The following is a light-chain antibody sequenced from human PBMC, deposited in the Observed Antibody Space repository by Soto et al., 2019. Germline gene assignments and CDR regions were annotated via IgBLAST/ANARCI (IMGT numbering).Light chain of an antibody. J-gene: IGKJ2*01. V-gene: IGKV1-5*01. Sequence: DFQMTQSPSTLSASVGDGVTITCRASQSIGSGLAWYQQQPGKAPKLLIYNATNFQRGVSSRFSGSGSGTDFILTIRSLQPADSSTYHWQKYHDFQYTFGQGTKLEI. CDR3: QKYHDFQYT. CDR2: NAT. CDR1: QSIGSG.